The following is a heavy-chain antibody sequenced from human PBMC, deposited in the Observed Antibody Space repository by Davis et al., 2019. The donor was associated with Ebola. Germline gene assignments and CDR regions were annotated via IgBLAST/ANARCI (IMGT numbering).Heavy chain of an antibody. CDR2: IYYSGST. Sequence: MPSETLSLTCTVSGGSISSSSYYWGWIRQPPGKGLEWIGSIYYSGSTYYNASLKSRVTISVDTSKNQFSLKLSSVTAADTAVYYCARHFYDSSGYYYMLTYFGYWGQGTLVTVSS. D-gene: IGHD3-22*01. CDR3: ARHFYDSSGYYYMLTYFGY. J-gene: IGHJ4*02. CDR1: GGSISSSSYY. V-gene: IGHV4-39*01.